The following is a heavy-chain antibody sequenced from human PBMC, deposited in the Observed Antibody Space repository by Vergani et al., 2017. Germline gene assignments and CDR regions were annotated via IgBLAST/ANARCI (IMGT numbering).Heavy chain of an antibody. V-gene: IGHV4-59*01. D-gene: IGHD1-26*01. CDR3: ARDRPQWGYDL. Sequence: QVQLQESGPGLVKPSETLSLTCTVSGGSISSYYWSWIRQPPGKGLEWIGYIYYSGSTNYNPSLKGRVTISVDTSQNQFSLKLSSVTAADTAVYYCARDRPQWGYDLWGQGTLVTVSS. CDR2: IYYSGST. J-gene: IGHJ5*02. CDR1: GGSISSYY.